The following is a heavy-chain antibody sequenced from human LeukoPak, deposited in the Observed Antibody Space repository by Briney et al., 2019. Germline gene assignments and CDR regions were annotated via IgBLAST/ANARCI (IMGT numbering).Heavy chain of an antibody. V-gene: IGHV4-39*01. D-gene: IGHD1-26*01. Sequence: KASETLSLTCTVSGGSISSGSYYWGWIRQPPGKGLEWIGSIYYSGSTYYNPSLKSRVTISVDTSKNQFSLKLSSVTAADTAVYYCARHSGPKVQEYSGSLDAFDIWGQGTMVTVSS. CDR3: ARHSGPKVQEYSGSLDAFDI. J-gene: IGHJ3*02. CDR2: IYYSGST. CDR1: GGSISSGSYY.